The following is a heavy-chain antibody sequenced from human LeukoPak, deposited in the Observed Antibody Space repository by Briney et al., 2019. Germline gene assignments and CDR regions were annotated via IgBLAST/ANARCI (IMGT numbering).Heavy chain of an antibody. CDR1: GGTFSSYA. CDR3: ARDKGYNWNYPYFDY. V-gene: IGHV1-69*01. Sequence: ASVKVSCKASGGTFSSYAISWVRQAPGQGLEWMGGIIPIFGTANYAQKFQGRVTITADESTSTACMELSSLRSEDTAVYYCARDKGYNWNYPYFDYWGQGTLVTVSS. CDR2: IIPIFGTA. J-gene: IGHJ4*02. D-gene: IGHD1-7*01.